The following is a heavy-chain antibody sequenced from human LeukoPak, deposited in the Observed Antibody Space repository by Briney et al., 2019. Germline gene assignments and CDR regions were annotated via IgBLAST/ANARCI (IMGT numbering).Heavy chain of an antibody. J-gene: IGHJ5*02. CDR2: ISRGSSTI. Sequence: GGSLRLSCAASGFTFITYSMNWVRQAPGKGLEWVSYISRGSSTIYYADSVKGRFTTSRDNAKNSLYLQMNSLRDEDTAVYYCARDSVGGFDPWGQGTLVTVSS. CDR1: GFTFITYS. D-gene: IGHD1-26*01. V-gene: IGHV3-48*02. CDR3: ARDSVGGFDP.